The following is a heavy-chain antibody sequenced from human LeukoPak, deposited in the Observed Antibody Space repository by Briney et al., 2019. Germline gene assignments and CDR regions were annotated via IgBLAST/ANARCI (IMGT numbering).Heavy chain of an antibody. V-gene: IGHV3-30*02. CDR1: AFTFRSYG. CDR2: IRYHGSDK. Sequence: GGSLRLSCAASAFTFRSYGMHWVRQAPGKGLEWVAFIRYHGSDKYYADSVKDRFTISRDDSKNTLYLQMNSLRAEDTAVYYCAKKWSGDYDSSGVNDAFDIWGQGTMVTVSS. J-gene: IGHJ3*02. D-gene: IGHD3-22*01. CDR3: AKKWSGDYDSSGVNDAFDI.